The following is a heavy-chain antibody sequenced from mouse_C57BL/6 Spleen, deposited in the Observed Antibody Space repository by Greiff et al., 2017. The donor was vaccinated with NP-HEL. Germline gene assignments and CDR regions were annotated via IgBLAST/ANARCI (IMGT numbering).Heavy chain of an antibody. CDR1: GFTFSSYT. CDR2: ISGGGGNT. D-gene: IGHD2-4*01. Sequence: EVQLVESGGGLVKPGGSLKLSCAASGFTFSSYTMSWVRQTPEKRLEWVATISGGGGNTYYPDSVKGRFTISRDNAKNTLYLQMSSLRSEDTALYYCARRGDYDWYFDVWGTGTTVTVSS. V-gene: IGHV5-9*01. J-gene: IGHJ1*03. CDR3: ARRGDYDWYFDV.